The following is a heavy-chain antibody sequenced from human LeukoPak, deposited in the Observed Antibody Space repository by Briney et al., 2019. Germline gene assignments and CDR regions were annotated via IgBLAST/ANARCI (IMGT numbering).Heavy chain of an antibody. CDR3: AREVAAAGTTYYYYYMDV. CDR2: IYYSGST. J-gene: IGHJ6*03. V-gene: IGHV4-59*01. D-gene: IGHD6-13*01. CDR1: GGSIRSYY. Sequence: SETLSLTCTVSGGSIRSYYWSWIRQPPGKGLEWIGYIYYSGSTNYNPSLKSRVTISVDTSKNQFSLKLSSVTAADTAVYYCAREVAAAGTTYYYYYMDVWGKGTTVTISS.